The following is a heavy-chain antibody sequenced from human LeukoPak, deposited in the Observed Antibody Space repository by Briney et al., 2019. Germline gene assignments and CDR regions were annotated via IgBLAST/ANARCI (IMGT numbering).Heavy chain of an antibody. CDR1: GFTFSSYG. CDR3: ARDSGYYGSGRSYYFDY. J-gene: IGHJ4*02. V-gene: IGHV3-30*02. D-gene: IGHD3-10*01. CDR2: IRYDGSNK. Sequence: GGSLRLSCAAPGFTFSSYGMHWVRQAPGKGLEWVAFIRYDGSNKYYADSVKGRFTISRDNSKNTLYLQMNSLRAEDTAVYYCARDSGYYGSGRSYYFDYWGQGTLVTVSS.